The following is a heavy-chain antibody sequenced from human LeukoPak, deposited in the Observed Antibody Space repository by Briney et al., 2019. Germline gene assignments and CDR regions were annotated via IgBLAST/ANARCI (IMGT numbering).Heavy chain of an antibody. J-gene: IGHJ3*01. CDR2: IYSDGTAP. CDR3: ATDSGHSFFY. Sequence: GGPLRLSCAASGFTFNTAWMHWVRQVPGKGLVWVSRIYSDGTAPRYAEFVKGRFTISRDNAKNTLYLQMNSLTIEDTAVYYCATDSGHSFFYWGQGTKVTVSA. CDR1: GFTFNTAW. D-gene: IGHD3-10*01. V-gene: IGHV3-74*01.